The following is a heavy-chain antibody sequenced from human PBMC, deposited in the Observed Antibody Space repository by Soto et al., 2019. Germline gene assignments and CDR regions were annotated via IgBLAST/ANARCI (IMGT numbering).Heavy chain of an antibody. J-gene: IGHJ4*02. V-gene: IGHV3-11*05. CDR1: GFIFGDFY. Sequence: QVQLVESGGGLVKPGGSLRLSCAASGFIFGDFYMTWIRQAPGKGLEWVSEISTTSTYTNYADSVRGRFTLSRENANNTLYLEMNSLRAEDTAVYFCARDRDTYGHGFFDYWGQGALVTVSS. CDR2: ISTTSTYT. D-gene: IGHD5-18*01. CDR3: ARDRDTYGHGFFDY.